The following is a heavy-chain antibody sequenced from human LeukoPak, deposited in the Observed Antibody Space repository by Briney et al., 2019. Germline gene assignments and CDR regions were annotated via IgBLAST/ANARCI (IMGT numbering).Heavy chain of an antibody. CDR1: GGSISSGGYY. CDR2: IYYSGST. CDR3: ARARVIRYFDL. J-gene: IGHJ2*01. Sequence: SETLSLTCTVSGGSISSGGYYWSWIRQHPGKGLEWIGYIYYSGSTFYNPSLKSRVTISVDTSKNQFSLKLSSVTAADTAVYYCARARVIRYFDLWGRGTLVTVSS. V-gene: IGHV4-31*03.